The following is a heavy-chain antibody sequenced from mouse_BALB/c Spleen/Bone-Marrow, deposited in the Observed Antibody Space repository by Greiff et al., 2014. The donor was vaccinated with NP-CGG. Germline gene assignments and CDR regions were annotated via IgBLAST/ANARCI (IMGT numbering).Heavy chain of an antibody. Sequence: QVQLQQSGAELVRPGVSVKISCKGSGYTFTDYAMHWVKQSHAKSLEWIGVISTYYGDASYSQKFKGKATMTVDKSSSTAYMELARLTSEDSAIYYCARRGRYDGFDYWGQGTTLTVSS. V-gene: IGHV1S137*01. CDR2: ISTYYGDA. CDR3: ARRGRYDGFDY. J-gene: IGHJ2*01. CDR1: GYTFTDYA. D-gene: IGHD2-14*01.